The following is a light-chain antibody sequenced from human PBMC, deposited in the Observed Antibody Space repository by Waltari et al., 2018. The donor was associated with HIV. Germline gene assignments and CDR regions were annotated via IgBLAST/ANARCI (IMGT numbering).Light chain of an antibody. CDR3: SSYTSSSTLYV. CDR2: DVS. Sequence: QSALTQPASVSGSPGQSITISCTGTSSDVGAYNYVPWYQQHPGKAPKLMIYDVSNRPSGVSNRFSGSKSGNTASLTISGLQAEDEADYYCSSYTSSSTLYVFGTGTKVTVL. V-gene: IGLV2-14*01. J-gene: IGLJ1*01. CDR1: SSDVGAYNY.